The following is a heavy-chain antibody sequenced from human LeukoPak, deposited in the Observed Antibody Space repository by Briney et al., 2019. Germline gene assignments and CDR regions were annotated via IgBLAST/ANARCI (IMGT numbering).Heavy chain of an antibody. CDR1: GGTFSSYA. CDR2: IIPIFGTA. V-gene: IGHV1-69*13. D-gene: IGHD3-10*01. Sequence: GASVKVSCKASGGTFSSYAISWVRQAPGQGLEWMGGIIPIFGTANYAQKFQGRVTITADESTSTAYMELSSLRSKDTAVYYCARAPAYGSGSYYNPYYFDYWGQGTLVTVSS. J-gene: IGHJ4*02. CDR3: ARAPAYGSGSYYNPYYFDY.